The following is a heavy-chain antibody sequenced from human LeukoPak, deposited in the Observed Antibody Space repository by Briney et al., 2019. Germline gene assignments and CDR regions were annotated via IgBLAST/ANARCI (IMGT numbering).Heavy chain of an antibody. D-gene: IGHD5-12*01. CDR1: GSTFSSYA. CDR3: AKDQRLSGYSGYDFGY. V-gene: IGHV3-30*04. CDR2: ISYDGSNK. Sequence: PGRSLRLSCAASGSTFSSYAMHWVRQAPGKGLEWVAVISYDGSNKYYADSVKGRFTISRDNSKNTLYLQMNSLRAEDTAVYYCAKDQRLSGYSGYDFGYWGQGTLVTVSS. J-gene: IGHJ4*02.